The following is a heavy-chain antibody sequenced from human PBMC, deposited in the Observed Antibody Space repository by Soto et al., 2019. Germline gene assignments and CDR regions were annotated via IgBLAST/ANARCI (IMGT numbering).Heavy chain of an antibody. CDR2: ISACSGST. J-gene: IGHJ5*02. D-gene: IGHD3-3*01. CDR1: GYTFTSYG. Sequence: GASVKVSCKASGYTFTSYGISWVRQAPGQGLEWMGLISACSGSTSYAQKFQGRVTMTRDTSTSTVYMELSSLRSEDTAVYYCARGPPASITIFGVVIDLNWFDPWGQGTLVTVSS. CDR3: ARGPPASITIFGVVIDLNWFDP. V-gene: IGHV1-46*03.